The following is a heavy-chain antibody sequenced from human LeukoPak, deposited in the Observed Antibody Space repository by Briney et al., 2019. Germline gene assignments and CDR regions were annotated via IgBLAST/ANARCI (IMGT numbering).Heavy chain of an antibody. V-gene: IGHV1-69*04. CDR3: AGDTGIAARSNWFDP. D-gene: IGHD6-6*01. CDR2: IISIFGIA. CDR1: GGTFSSYA. Sequence: GASVKVSCKASGGTFSSYAISWVRQAPGQGLGWMGRIISIFGIANYAQKFQGRVTITADKSTSTAYMELSSLRSEDTAVYYCAGDTGIAARSNWFDPWGQGTLVTVSS. J-gene: IGHJ5*02.